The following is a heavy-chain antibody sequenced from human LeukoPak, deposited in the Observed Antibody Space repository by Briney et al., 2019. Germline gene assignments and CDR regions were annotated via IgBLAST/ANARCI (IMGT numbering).Heavy chain of an antibody. D-gene: IGHD3-22*01. V-gene: IGHV3-23*01. J-gene: IGHJ4*02. Sequence: GASLRPSCAASGFTFSSYGMKWARHAPRKGLEWVSGISGSGGTTYYADYVKGRFTISRDNSKNSRSLQVSSRRAEDTAVYYCAKTNGYYSDWGQGTLVTVSS. CDR1: GFTFSSYG. CDR2: ISGSGGTT. CDR3: AKTNGYYSD.